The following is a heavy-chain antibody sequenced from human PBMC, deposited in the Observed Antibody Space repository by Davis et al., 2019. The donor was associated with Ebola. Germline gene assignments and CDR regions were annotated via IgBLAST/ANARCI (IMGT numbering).Heavy chain of an antibody. Sequence: AASVKVSCKASGYTFTSYDINWVRQATGQGLEWMGWMNPNSGNAGYAQKFQGRVTMTRNTSITTAYMELSSLRSEGTAVYYCARVLTRPQRRWFDPWGQGTLVTVSS. CDR3: ARVLTRPQRRWFDP. CDR2: MNPNSGNA. CDR1: GYTFTSYD. V-gene: IGHV1-8*01. J-gene: IGHJ5*02. D-gene: IGHD1-14*01.